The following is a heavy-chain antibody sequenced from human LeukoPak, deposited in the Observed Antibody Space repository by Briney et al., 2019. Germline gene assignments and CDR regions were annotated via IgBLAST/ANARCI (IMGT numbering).Heavy chain of an antibody. J-gene: IGHJ6*02. CDR1: GGSISSYY. Sequence: SETRSLTCTVSGGSISSYYWSWIRQPPGKGLEWIGYIYYSGSTNYNPSLKSRVTISVDTSKNQFSLKLSSVTAADTAVYYCARALDYYDSSGYYYLHYYGMDVWGQGTTVTVSS. CDR3: ARALDYYDSSGYYYLHYYGMDV. D-gene: IGHD3-22*01. V-gene: IGHV4-59*01. CDR2: IYYSGST.